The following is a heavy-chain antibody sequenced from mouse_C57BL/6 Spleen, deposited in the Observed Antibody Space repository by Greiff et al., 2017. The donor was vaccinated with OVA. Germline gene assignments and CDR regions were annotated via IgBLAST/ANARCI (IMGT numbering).Heavy chain of an antibody. V-gene: IGHV7-1*01. D-gene: IGHD2-4*01. CDR3: ARGLGDYDDYAMDY. J-gene: IGHJ4*01. Sequence: EVQLVESGGGLVQSGRSLRLSCATSGFTFSDFYMEWVRQAPGKGLEWIAASRNKANDYTTEYSASVKGRFIVSRDTSQSILYLQMNALRAEDTAIYYCARGLGDYDDYAMDYWGQGTSVTVSS. CDR1: GFTFSDFY. CDR2: SRNKANDYTT.